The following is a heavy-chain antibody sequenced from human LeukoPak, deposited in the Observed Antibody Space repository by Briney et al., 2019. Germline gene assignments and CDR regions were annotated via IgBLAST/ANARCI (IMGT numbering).Heavy chain of an antibody. CDR1: GFTFSNSW. CDR2: ISSSSSYT. V-gene: IGHV3-11*05. D-gene: IGHD3-3*01. J-gene: IGHJ4*02. CDR3: VRGALTRSGYYPRFDH. Sequence: RTGGSLRLSCVASGFTFSNSWMGWVRQAPGKGLEWVSYISSSSSYTNYPDSVKGRFTTSRDNAKDSLYLQMNSLRAEDTAFYYCVRGALTRSGYYPRFDHWGQGALVTVSS.